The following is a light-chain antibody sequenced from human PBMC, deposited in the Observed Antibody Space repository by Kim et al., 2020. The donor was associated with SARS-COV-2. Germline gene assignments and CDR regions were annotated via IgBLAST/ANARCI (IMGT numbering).Light chain of an antibody. CDR1: SSDVGGYNA. CDR2: DVS. CDR3: CSYAGTWV. V-gene: IGLV2-11*03. Sequence: PGQSVTISCTGTSSDVGGYNAVSWYQQHPDKAPKLMIYDVSKRPSGVPDRFSGSKSGITASLTISGLQADDEADYYCCSYAGTWVFGGGTQLTVL. J-gene: IGLJ3*02.